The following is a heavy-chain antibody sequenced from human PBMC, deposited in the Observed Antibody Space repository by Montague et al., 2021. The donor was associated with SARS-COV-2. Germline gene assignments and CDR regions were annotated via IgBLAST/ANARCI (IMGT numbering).Heavy chain of an antibody. J-gene: IGHJ4*02. CDR1: GFTVSSSY. V-gene: IGHV3-53*01. Sequence: SLRLSCAASGFTVSSSYISWVRQAPGKGLEWVSVLYIGGASLYGDSVRGRYTIPRDNSKNTLYLQMNTLRAEDTAMYCCARVPHPPGDRYGTHFDYWGQGTLVTVSS. CDR3: ARVPHPPGDRYGTHFDY. CDR2: LYIGGAS. D-gene: IGHD5-18*01.